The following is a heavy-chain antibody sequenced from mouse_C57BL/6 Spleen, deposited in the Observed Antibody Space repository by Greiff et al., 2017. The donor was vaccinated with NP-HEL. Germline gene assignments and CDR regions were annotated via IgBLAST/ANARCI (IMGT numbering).Heavy chain of an antibody. V-gene: IGHV1-72*01. CDR3: ARDYGNYGSWLAY. D-gene: IGHD2-1*01. Sequence: QVQLQQPGAELVKPGASVKLSCKASGYTFTSYWMHWVKQRPGRGLEWIGRIDPNRGGTKYNEKFKSKATLTVDTPSSTAYMQLSSLTSEDSAVYYWARDYGNYGSWLAYWGQGTLVTVSA. CDR2: IDPNRGGT. J-gene: IGHJ3*01. CDR1: GYTFTSYW.